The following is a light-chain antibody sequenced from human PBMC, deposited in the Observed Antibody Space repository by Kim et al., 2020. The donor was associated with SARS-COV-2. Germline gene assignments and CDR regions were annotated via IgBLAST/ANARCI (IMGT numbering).Light chain of an antibody. Sequence: ASVGDRVTITCRASQGIGTWLAWYQYEPGKATKLLIYGASSLQSGVPSRFSGSGSGTDFTLTISSLQPEDFASYYCQQADTFPPTFGGGTKVDIK. J-gene: IGKJ4*01. CDR2: GAS. CDR1: QGIGTW. CDR3: QQADTFPPT. V-gene: IGKV1-12*01.